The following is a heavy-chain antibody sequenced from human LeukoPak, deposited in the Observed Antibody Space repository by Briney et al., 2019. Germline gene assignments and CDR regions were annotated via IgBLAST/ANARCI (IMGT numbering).Heavy chain of an antibody. D-gene: IGHD3-22*01. CDR2: IAYDGSNK. CDR1: GFTFGRYA. CDR3: AKYAAAGAYDRHSEIDS. Sequence: GGSLRLSCTASGFTFGRYAMHWLRQAPGKGLEWVAVIAYDGSNKYSADSLKGQGRFTISRDNSKNTLFLEVNSLRPEDTAVYYCAKYAAAGAYDRHSEIDSWGQGTLVTVSS. V-gene: IGHV3-30*18. J-gene: IGHJ4*02.